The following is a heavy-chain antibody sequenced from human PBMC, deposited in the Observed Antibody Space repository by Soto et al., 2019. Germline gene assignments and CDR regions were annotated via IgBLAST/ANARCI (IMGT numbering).Heavy chain of an antibody. V-gene: IGHV3-30-3*01. J-gene: IGHJ4*02. CDR3: ARAGGLLLDY. CDR1: GFTFSSYA. D-gene: IGHD2-15*01. CDR2: ISYDGSNK. Sequence: QVQLVESGGGVVQPGRSLRLSCAASGFTFSSYAMHWVRQAPGKGLEWVAVISYDGSNKYYADSVKGRFTISRDISKNTRYLQMNSLRPEDTAVYYCARAGGLLLDYWGQGTLVTVSS.